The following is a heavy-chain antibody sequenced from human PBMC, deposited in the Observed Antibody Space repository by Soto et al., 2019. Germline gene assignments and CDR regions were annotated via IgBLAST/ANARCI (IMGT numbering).Heavy chain of an antibody. CDR2: IRQDGSEK. Sequence: PGGSLRLSCAASGFTFTSNWMGWVRQAPGKGMEWVANIRQDGSEKYYLDSVKGPSTITTDNAKNSLYLQMNSLRAEDTTVYHCARATSAIHIVAAYFDYWGQGTLVTVSS. D-gene: IGHD6-13*01. CDR3: ARATSAIHIVAAYFDY. J-gene: IGHJ4*02. CDR1: GFTFTSNW. V-gene: IGHV3-7*01.